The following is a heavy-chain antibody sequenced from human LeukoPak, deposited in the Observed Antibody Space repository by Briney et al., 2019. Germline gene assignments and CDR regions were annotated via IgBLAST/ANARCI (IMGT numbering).Heavy chain of an antibody. V-gene: IGHV4-31*02. J-gene: IGHJ4*02. CDR3: ARGLAANYFFDY. Sequence: SQTLSLTCTVSGGSINSGGYYWSWIRQHPGKGLEWIGYGYYSGNTYYNPSLKSPVTLSVDTSKNQFSLKVISVTAADTAVYYCARGLAANYFFDYWGQGTLVTVSS. D-gene: IGHD6-13*01. CDR2: GYYSGNT. CDR1: GGSINSGGYY.